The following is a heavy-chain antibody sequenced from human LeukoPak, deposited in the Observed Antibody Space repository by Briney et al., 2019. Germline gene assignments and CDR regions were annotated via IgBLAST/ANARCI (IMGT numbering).Heavy chain of an antibody. CDR3: ASQLFPNGMDV. CDR2: IYSGGST. J-gene: IGHJ6*02. CDR1: GLTVSSNY. D-gene: IGHD2-2*01. Sequence: GGSLRLSCAASGLTVSSNYMSWVRQAPGKGLECVTVIYSGGSTYYADSVKGPFTISRDNSKNTLYLQMTSLRAEDTAMYYCASQLFPNGMDVWGQGTTVTVSS. V-gene: IGHV3-53*01.